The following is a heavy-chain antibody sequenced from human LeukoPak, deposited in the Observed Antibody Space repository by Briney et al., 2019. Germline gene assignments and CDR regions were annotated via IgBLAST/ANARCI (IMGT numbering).Heavy chain of an antibody. CDR3: ARDDYYHSSGGWGFDY. CDR1: GGSISSYY. J-gene: IGHJ4*02. V-gene: IGHV4-59*01. CDR2: IYYSGST. D-gene: IGHD3-22*01. Sequence: PSETLSLTCTVSGGSISSYYWSWIRQPPGKGLEWIGYIYYSGSTNYNSSLKSRVIISVDTSKKQLSLKLSSVTAADTAVYYCARDDYYHSSGGWGFDYWGQGTLVTVSS.